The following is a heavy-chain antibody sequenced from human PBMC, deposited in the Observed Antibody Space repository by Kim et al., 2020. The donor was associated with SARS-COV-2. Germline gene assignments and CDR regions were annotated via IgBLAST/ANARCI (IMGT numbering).Heavy chain of an antibody. Sequence: GGSLRLSCAASGFTFRDYYMSWIRQAPGKGLEWVSWISTHSGYTNYAASVKGRFTISRDDGKNLLYLQMNSLRDEDTAVYYCAREAARPDFWGQEPWSPS. J-gene: IGHJ4*01. CDR2: ISTHSGYT. D-gene: IGHD6-6*01. V-gene: IGHV3-11*05. CDR1: GFTFRDYY. CDR3: AREAARPDF.